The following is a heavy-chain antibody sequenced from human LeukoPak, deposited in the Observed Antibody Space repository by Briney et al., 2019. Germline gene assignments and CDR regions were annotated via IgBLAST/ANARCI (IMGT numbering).Heavy chain of an antibody. CDR2: IKQDGSEK. CDR3: ARDRELLYY. D-gene: IGHD1-26*01. Sequence: PGGSLRLSCAASGFTFSNAWMSWVRQAPGKGLEWVANIKQDGSEKYYVDSVKGRFTISRDNAKNSLYLQMNSLRAEDTAVYYCARDRELLYYWGQGTLVTVSS. V-gene: IGHV3-7*01. CDR1: GFTFSNAW. J-gene: IGHJ4*02.